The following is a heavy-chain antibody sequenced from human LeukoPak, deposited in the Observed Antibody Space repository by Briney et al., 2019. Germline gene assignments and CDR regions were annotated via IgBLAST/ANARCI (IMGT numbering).Heavy chain of an antibody. J-gene: IGHJ3*02. CDR1: GYTFTSYG. D-gene: IGHD6-19*01. V-gene: IGHV1-18*01. CDR3: ASTLHSSGWYAFDI. Sequence: ASVKVSCKASGYTFTSYGISWVRQAPGQGLEWMGWISAYNGNTNYAQKLQGRVTMTTDTSTSTAYMELRSLRSDDTAVYYCASTLHSSGWYAFDIWGQGTMVTVSS. CDR2: ISAYNGNT.